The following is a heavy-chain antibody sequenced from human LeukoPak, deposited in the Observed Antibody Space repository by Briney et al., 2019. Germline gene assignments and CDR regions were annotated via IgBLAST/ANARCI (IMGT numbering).Heavy chain of an antibody. CDR1: GFTFSSYS. D-gene: IGHD3-16*01. CDR3: ARSGGGWEMATLDY. J-gene: IGHJ4*02. CDR2: ISSSSSYI. V-gene: IGHV3-21*01. Sequence: GGSLRLSCAASGFTFSSYSMNWVRQAPGNGLEWVSSISSSSSYIYYADSVKGRFTISRDNAKNSLYLQMNSLRAEDTAAYYCARSGGGWEMATLDYWGQGTLVTVSS.